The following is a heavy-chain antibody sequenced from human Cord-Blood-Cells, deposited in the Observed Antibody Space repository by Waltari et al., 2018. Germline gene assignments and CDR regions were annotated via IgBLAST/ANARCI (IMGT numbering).Heavy chain of an antibody. CDR1: GGSISSRSYY. CDR2: SYYSGST. D-gene: IGHD6-6*01. V-gene: IGHV4-39*01. Sequence: QLQLQESGPGLVKPSETLSLTCTVSGGSISSRSYYWGWIRQPPGKGLEWSGSSYYSGSTYYNPSLKSRVTISVDTSKNQFSLKLSSVTAADTAVYYCARKLNSSSSLYYFDYWGQGTLVTVSS. CDR3: ARKLNSSSSLYYFDY. J-gene: IGHJ4*02.